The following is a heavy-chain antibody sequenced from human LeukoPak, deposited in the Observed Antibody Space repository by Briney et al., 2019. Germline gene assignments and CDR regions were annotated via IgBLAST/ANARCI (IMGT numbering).Heavy chain of an antibody. CDR3: ARESMVRDCNWFDP. D-gene: IGHD3-10*01. J-gene: IGHJ5*02. CDR1: GYTFTGYS. V-gene: IGHV1-2*02. CDR2: IIPNSGGT. Sequence: ASVKVSCKASGYTFTGYSIRWVRQAPGQGLEWMGRIIPNSGGTNYAQKFQGRVTMTRDTSTNTAYMERNRLTSDDTAVYYCARESMVRDCNWFDPWGQGTLVTVSS.